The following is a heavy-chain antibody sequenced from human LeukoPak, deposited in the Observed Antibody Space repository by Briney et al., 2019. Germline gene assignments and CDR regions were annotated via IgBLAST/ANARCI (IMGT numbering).Heavy chain of an antibody. J-gene: IGHJ6*02. V-gene: IGHV3-33*01. CDR3: ARAAEWLAYYYYGMDV. Sequence: GGSLRLSCAASGFTFSSYGMHWVRQAPGKGLEWVAVIWYDGSNKYYADSVKGRFTISRDNSKNTPYLQMNSLRAEDTAVYYCARAAEWLAYYYYGMDVWGQGTTVTVSS. CDR2: IWYDGSNK. CDR1: GFTFSSYG. D-gene: IGHD3-3*01.